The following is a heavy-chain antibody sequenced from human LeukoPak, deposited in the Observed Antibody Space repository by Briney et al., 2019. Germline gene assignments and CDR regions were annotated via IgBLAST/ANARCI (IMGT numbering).Heavy chain of an antibody. CDR2: ISGSGGST. Sequence: PGGSLRLSCAASGFTFSSYAMSWVRQAPGKGLEWVSAISGSGGSTYYADSVKGRFTISRDNSKSTLYLQMNSLRAEDTAVYYCAKDLYDSSGYFYWGQGTLVTVSS. J-gene: IGHJ4*02. V-gene: IGHV3-23*01. CDR1: GFTFSSYA. CDR3: AKDLYDSSGYFY. D-gene: IGHD3-22*01.